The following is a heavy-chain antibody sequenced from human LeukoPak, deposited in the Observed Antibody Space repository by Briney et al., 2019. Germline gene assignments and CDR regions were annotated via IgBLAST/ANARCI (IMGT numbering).Heavy chain of an antibody. CDR2: VNVDETIR. Sequence: GGSLRLSCAASGFTFSSYWMHWVRQVPGKGLMWVSRVNVDETIRNYAASVEGRFTISRDNSKNTLYLRINSLRAEDTAVYYCAKCLGGFVPAAIATFDPWGQGTLVSVSS. CDR3: AKCLGGFVPAAIATFDP. V-gene: IGHV3-74*01. D-gene: IGHD2-2*01. J-gene: IGHJ5*02. CDR1: GFTFSSYW.